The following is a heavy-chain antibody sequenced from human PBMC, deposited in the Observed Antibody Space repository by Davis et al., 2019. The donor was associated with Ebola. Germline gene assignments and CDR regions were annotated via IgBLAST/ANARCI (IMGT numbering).Heavy chain of an antibody. D-gene: IGHD6-13*01. J-gene: IGHJ6*02. CDR1: GFIFTKYG. Sequence: GGSLRLSCETSGFIFTKYGMHWVRQAPGKGLEWVAFIRYDGSSDYYADSVKGRFAISRDVSKTTLYLQMNSLRAEDTAVYYCAKGAAAGTEGMDVWGQGTTVTVSS. CDR2: IRYDGSSD. V-gene: IGHV3-30*02. CDR3: AKGAAAGTEGMDV.